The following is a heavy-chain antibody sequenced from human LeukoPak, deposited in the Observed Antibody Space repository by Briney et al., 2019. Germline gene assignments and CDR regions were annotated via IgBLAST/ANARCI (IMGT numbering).Heavy chain of an antibody. J-gene: IGHJ1*01. CDR1: GSPFTGYY. Sequence: GGSVKVSCKASGSPFTGYYMHWVRQAPGQGLEWMGWINPNSGGTNYAQKFQGRVTMTRDTSISTAYMELSRLRSDDTAVYYCARDLGGYCSSTSCLAPHWGQGTLVTVSS. V-gene: IGHV1-2*02. D-gene: IGHD2-2*01. CDR2: INPNSGGT. CDR3: ARDLGGYCSSTSCLAPH.